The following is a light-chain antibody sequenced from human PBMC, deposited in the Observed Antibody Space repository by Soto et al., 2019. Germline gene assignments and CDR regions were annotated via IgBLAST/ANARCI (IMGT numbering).Light chain of an antibody. CDR3: QQTYNTPWT. V-gene: IGKV1-39*01. J-gene: IGKJ1*01. CDR1: PSISTY. CDR2: AAS. Sequence: DIQMTQSPSSLSASVVDRFTITFLASPSISTYLNWYHQKPGKAPKLLIYAASSLQSGVPSRSSGSGSGTDFALTISSLQPEDFATYYCQQTYNTPWTFGQGTKVDIK.